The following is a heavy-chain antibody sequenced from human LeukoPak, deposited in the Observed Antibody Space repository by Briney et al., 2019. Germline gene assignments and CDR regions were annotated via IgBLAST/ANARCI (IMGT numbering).Heavy chain of an antibody. CDR2: IYYSGST. CDR1: GDSISNSFYY. J-gene: IGHJ4*02. V-gene: IGHV4-39*01. CDR3: ARHQGRVTNFDY. Sequence: PSETLRLTCTVSGDSISNSFYYWGWIRQPPGKGLEWIGSIYYSGSTYYNPSLKSRVTISVDTSKNQFSLKLSSVTAADTAVYYCARHQGRVTNFDYWGQGTLVSLSS. D-gene: IGHD3-3*01.